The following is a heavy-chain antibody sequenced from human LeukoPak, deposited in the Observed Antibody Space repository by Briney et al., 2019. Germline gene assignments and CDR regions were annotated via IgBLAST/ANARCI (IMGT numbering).Heavy chain of an antibody. CDR3: ARIAAAGKGKDY. CDR2: IYYSGST. J-gene: IGHJ4*02. CDR1: GGSISSSSYY. D-gene: IGHD6-13*01. Sequence: PSETLSLTCTVSGGSISSSSYYWGWIRQPPGKGLEWIGSIYYSGSTYYNPSLKSRVTISVDTSKNQFSLKLSSVTAADTAVYYCARIAAAGKGKDYWGQGTLVTVSS. V-gene: IGHV4-39*01.